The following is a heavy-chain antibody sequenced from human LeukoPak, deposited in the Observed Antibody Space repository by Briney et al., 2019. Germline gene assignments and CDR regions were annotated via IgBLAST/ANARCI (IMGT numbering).Heavy chain of an antibody. V-gene: IGHV3-74*01. CDR3: ARGGGFMVRPPGPN. Sequence: PGGSLRLSCAASGFTFSSYWIHWVRQAPGKGLVWVSRIDTDGSNTNYADSVKGRFTISRDNAQNTVYLQMNSLRAEDTAVYYCARGGGFMVRPPGPNWGQGTLVTVSS. D-gene: IGHD3-10*01. CDR2: IDTDGSNT. CDR1: GFTFSSYW. J-gene: IGHJ4*02.